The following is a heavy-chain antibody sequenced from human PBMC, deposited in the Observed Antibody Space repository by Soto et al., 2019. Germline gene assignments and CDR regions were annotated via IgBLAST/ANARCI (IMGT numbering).Heavy chain of an antibody. CDR2: VYYTGSTYTGSN. CDR3: ARLTVGDYMFYF. J-gene: IGHJ4*02. D-gene: IGHD4-17*01. CDR1: GGSVGSSTYQ. V-gene: IGHV4-39*01. Sequence: QLQLQESGPGLVKPSETLSLTCTVSGGSVGSSTYQWGWIRQPPGKGLELIGSVYYTGSTYTGSNYYPPSLKSRVTISVDTSKNQFSLRLRAVTAADTAVYYCARLTVGDYMFYFWGQGTLVTVSS.